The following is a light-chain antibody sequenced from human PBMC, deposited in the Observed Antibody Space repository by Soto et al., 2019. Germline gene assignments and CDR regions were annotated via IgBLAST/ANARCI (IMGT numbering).Light chain of an antibody. CDR3: SSYTSSSTLIHV. V-gene: IGLV2-14*01. J-gene: IGLJ1*01. CDR1: SSDVGGYNY. Sequence: QSVLTQPASVSGSPGQSITISCTGTSSDVGGYNYVSWYQQHPGKAPKLMIYEVSNRPSGVSNRFSGSKSGNTASLTISGLQAEDEDDYYCSSYTSSSTLIHVFGNGTKVTV. CDR2: EVS.